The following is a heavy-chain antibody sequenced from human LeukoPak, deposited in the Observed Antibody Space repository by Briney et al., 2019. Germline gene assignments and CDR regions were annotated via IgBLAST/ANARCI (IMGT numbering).Heavy chain of an antibody. D-gene: IGHD3-10*01. V-gene: IGHV4-39*01. CDR1: SDSISSSSYL. CDR3: ARRHYGSGNIDA. Sequence: SETLSLTCSVSSDSISSSSYLWVWVRQPPGKGLEWIGDIYSNGHISYNPSLKSRAAISVDTSKNQFALNLSSVTAADTAVYYCARRHYGSGNIDAWGQGTLVTVSS. J-gene: IGHJ5*02. CDR2: IYSNGHI.